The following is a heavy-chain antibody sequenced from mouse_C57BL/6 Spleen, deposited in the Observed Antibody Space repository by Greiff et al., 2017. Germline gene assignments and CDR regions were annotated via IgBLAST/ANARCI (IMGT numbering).Heavy chain of an antibody. V-gene: IGHV8-8*01. CDR1: GFSLSTFGMG. CDR2: IWWDDDK. J-gene: IGHJ4*01. CDR3: ARIKKDDYDDDYAMDY. Sequence: QVTLKESGPGILQPSQTLSLTCSFSGFSLSTFGMGVGWIRQPSGQGLEWLAHIWWDDDKYSTPALKSRLTISKDTSKNQLFLKISNVDTTDTATYYCARIKKDDYDDDYAMDYWGQGTSVTVSS. D-gene: IGHD2-4*01.